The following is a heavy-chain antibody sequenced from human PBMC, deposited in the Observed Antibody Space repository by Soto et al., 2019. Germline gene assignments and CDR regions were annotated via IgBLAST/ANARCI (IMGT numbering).Heavy chain of an antibody. D-gene: IGHD3-10*01. CDR2: FDGEDGQT. Sequence: QVQLVQSGAEVKEPGASVKVSCKVSGYSFSEMSMHWVRQTPEKGLEWMGSFDGEDGQTMYAQKFQGRVTMTEDTSADTAYMELSSLRSDDTAVYYCGIPGAMGHLDYWGQGSRVTVSS. V-gene: IGHV1-24*01. CDR1: GYSFSEMS. J-gene: IGHJ4*02. CDR3: GIPGAMGHLDY.